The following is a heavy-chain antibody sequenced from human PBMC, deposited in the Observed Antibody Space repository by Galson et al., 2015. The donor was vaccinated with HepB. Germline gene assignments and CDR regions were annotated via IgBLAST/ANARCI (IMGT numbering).Heavy chain of an antibody. CDR2: INHSGST. CDR1: GGSLSNHY. Sequence: ETLSLTCAVYGGSLSNHYWSWIRQSPGKGLEWIGDINHSGSTNYNPSLKNRVSISVDTSKNRFSLKLSSVTAADTAVYYCARAVYYDFWNGFGPWGQGTLVTVSS. V-gene: IGHV4-34*01. J-gene: IGHJ5*02. D-gene: IGHD3-3*01. CDR3: ARAVYYDFWNGFGP.